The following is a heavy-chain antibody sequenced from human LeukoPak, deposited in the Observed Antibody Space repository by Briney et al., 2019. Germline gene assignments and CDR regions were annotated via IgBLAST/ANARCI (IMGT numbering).Heavy chain of an antibody. V-gene: IGHV4-39*01. J-gene: IGHJ4*02. CDR3: ARLIEGTPADS. Sequence: PSETLSLTYTVSGRSISSSSYHWGWIRQPPGKGLEWIGSIYYLGNTYHNPSLKSRLTISVDTSKNEFSLKLTSVSAADSAVYYCARLIEGTPADSWGQGTLVTVSS. D-gene: IGHD1-14*01. CDR2: IYYLGNT. CDR1: GRSISSSSYH.